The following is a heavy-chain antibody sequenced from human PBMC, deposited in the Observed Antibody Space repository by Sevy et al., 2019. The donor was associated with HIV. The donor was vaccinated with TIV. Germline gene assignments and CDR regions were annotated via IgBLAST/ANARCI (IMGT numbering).Heavy chain of an antibody. CDR1: GFTFNSYA. J-gene: IGHJ6*04. V-gene: IGHV3-23*01. CDR3: AKGYEGIAVAGTDV. Sequence: GGSLRLSCAASGFTFNSYAMSWVRQAPGKGLEWVSAISGSGGSTYYADSVKGRFTISRDNSKNTLYLQMNSLRAEDTAVYYCAKGYEGIAVAGTDVWGKGTTVTVSS. CDR2: ISGSGGST. D-gene: IGHD6-19*01.